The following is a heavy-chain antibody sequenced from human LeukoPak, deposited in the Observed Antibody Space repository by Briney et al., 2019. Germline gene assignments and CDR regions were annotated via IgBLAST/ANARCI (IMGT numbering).Heavy chain of an antibody. V-gene: IGHV3-7*01. CDR2: INRDGSEI. CDR1: GFAFSRSW. J-gene: IGHJ4*02. Sequence: PGGSLRLSCAASGFAFSRSWKSWVRQAPGKGLEWVANINRDGSEIYYVDSVKGRFTISRDNAKNSLYLQMNSLRVEDTAVYFCVSWTSAPGGASNYWGQGTLVTVSS. D-gene: IGHD6-13*01. CDR3: VSWTSAPGGASNY.